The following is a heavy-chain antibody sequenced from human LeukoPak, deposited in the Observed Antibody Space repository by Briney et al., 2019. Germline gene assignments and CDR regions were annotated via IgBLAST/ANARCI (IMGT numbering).Heavy chain of an antibody. D-gene: IGHD1-26*01. V-gene: IGHV4-61*02. J-gene: IGHJ4*02. CDR3: AKNGGAPWEPISFDY. Sequence: PSQTLSLTCTVSGGSISSGGYYWSWIRQPAGKGLEWIGRINTSGSTNYNPSLKSRVTISVDTSKNQFSLKLSSVTAADTAVYYCAKNGGAPWEPISFDYWGQGTLVTVSS. CDR2: INTSGST. CDR1: GGSISSGGYY.